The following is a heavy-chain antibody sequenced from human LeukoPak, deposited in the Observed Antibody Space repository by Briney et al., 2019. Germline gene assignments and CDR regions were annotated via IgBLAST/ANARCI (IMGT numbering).Heavy chain of an antibody. CDR3: ARDRTSSSWRPDSFDI. CDR1: GFTFDDYA. J-gene: IGHJ3*02. CDR2: ISGGGTTI. Sequence: TGGSLRLSCAASGFTFDDYAMHWVRQAPGKGLEWVSYISGGGTTIYYADSVKGRFTISRDNAKNSLYLQMNSLRAEDTAVYYCARDRTSSSWRPDSFDIWGQGTMVTVSP. V-gene: IGHV3-11*01. D-gene: IGHD6-13*01.